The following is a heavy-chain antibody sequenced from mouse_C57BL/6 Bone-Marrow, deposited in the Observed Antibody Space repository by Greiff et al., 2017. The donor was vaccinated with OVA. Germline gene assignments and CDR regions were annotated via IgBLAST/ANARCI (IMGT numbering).Heavy chain of an antibody. CDR3: ARRSWDYFDY. Sequence: EVKLVESGGGLVKPGGSLKLSCAASGFTFSDYGMHWVRQAPEKGLEWVAYISSGSSTIYYADTVKGRFTISRDNAKNTLFLQMTSLRSEDTAMYYCARRSWDYFDYWGQGTTLTVSS. V-gene: IGHV5-17*01. CDR1: GFTFSDYG. J-gene: IGHJ2*01. CDR2: ISSGSSTI. D-gene: IGHD4-1*01.